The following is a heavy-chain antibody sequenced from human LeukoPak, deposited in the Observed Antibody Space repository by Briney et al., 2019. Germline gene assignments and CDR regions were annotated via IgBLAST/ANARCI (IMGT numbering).Heavy chain of an antibody. J-gene: IGHJ4*02. D-gene: IGHD3-10*01. V-gene: IGHV1-18*01. CDR3: ARKYYGSGSYYYFDY. CDR2: ISAYNGNT. Sequence: GASVKVSCKASGYTFTSYGISWVRQAPRQGLEWMGWISAYNGNTNYAQKPQGTVTMTTDTSTSTAYMELRSLRSDDTAVYYCARKYYGSGSYYYFDYWRQGTLVTVSS. CDR1: GYTFTSYG.